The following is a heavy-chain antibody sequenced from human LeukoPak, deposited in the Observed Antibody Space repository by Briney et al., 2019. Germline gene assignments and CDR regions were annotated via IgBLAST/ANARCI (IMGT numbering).Heavy chain of an antibody. CDR2: IIPIFGTA. D-gene: IGHD3-22*01. CDR1: GGTFSSYA. V-gene: IGHV1-69*13. Sequence: SVKVSCKASGGTFSSYAISWVRQAPGQGLGWMGGIIPIFGTANYAQKFQGRVTITADESTGTAYMELSSLRSEDTAVYYCARVSWLSSGVSVYDSSGYYSDAFDIWGQGTMVTVSS. J-gene: IGHJ3*02. CDR3: ARVSWLSSGVSVYDSSGYYSDAFDI.